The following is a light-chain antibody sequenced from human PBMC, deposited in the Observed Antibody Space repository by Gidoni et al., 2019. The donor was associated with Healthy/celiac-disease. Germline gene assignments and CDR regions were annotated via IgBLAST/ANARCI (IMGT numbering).Light chain of an antibody. CDR1: SSDFGSYNL. CDR3: CSYAGSSTWV. J-gene: IGLJ3*02. CDR2: EGS. Sequence: QSALTPPASVSGSPGQPITIPCTGTSSDFGSYNLVSWYQQHPGKAPKLMIYEGSKRPSGVSNRFSGSKSGNTASLTISGLQAEDEADYYCCSYAGSSTWVFGGGTKLTVL. V-gene: IGLV2-23*01.